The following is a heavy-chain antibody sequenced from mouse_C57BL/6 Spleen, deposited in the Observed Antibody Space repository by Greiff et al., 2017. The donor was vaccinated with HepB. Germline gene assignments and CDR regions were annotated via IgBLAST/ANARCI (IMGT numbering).Heavy chain of an antibody. CDR2: IRNKANGYTT. Sequence: EVQRVESGGGLVQPGGSLSLSCAASGFTFTDYYMSWVRQPPGKALEWLGFIRNKANGYTTEYSASVKGRFTISRGNSQSILYLQMNALRAEDSATYYCASEYGYDVWFAYWGQGTLVTVSA. CDR3: ASEYGYDVWFAY. V-gene: IGHV7-3*01. J-gene: IGHJ3*01. CDR1: GFTFTDYY. D-gene: IGHD2-2*01.